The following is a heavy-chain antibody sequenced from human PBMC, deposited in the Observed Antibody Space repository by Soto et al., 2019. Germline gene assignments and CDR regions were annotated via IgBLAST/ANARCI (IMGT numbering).Heavy chain of an antibody. CDR1: GFTFRTYA. Sequence: EVQLLESGGDLVQSGGSLRLSCAASGFTFRTYAMSWVRQAPGKGLEWVSGISGSGGSTYYADSVKGRFTISRDNSKNTLYLQMNSLRAEDTAVYYCAKEGGDCPGNYCRYNWFDPWGQGALVTVSS. J-gene: IGHJ5*02. CDR3: AKEGGDCPGNYCRYNWFDP. D-gene: IGHD2-8*02. CDR2: ISGSGGST. V-gene: IGHV3-23*01.